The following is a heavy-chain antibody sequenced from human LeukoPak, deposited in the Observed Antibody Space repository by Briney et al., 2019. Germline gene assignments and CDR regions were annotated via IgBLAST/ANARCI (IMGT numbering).Heavy chain of an antibody. Sequence: GESLKISCKGSGYSFTSYWSGWVRQMPGKGLEWLGIIDPGDSDTRYSPSFQGPVTIPSNNSISTANLQWSSLKASDTAMYYCARHRGIAARSPVDVWGKGTTVTVSS. D-gene: IGHD6-6*01. J-gene: IGHJ6*04. CDR2: IDPGDSDT. V-gene: IGHV5-51*01. CDR1: GYSFTSYW. CDR3: ARHRGIAARSPVDV.